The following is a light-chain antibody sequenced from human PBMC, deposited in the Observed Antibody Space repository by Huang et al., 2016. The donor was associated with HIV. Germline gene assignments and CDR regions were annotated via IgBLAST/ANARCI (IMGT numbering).Light chain of an antibody. Sequence: EIVMTHSPATLSVSPGERAILSCRASQSINSNLAWYQQRHGQSPRLLIYGASARATGIPTRFSGSGSGTEFTLTISSLQSEDFALYYCQQYHKWPPYTFGQGTKLEIK. CDR2: GAS. J-gene: IGKJ2*01. CDR3: QQYHKWPPYT. CDR1: QSINSN. V-gene: IGKV3-15*01.